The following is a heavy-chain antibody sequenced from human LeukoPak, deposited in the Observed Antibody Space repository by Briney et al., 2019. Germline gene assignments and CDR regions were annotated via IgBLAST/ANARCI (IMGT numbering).Heavy chain of an antibody. D-gene: IGHD3-22*01. Sequence: PGGSLRLSCTASGFTFSSYAMHWVRQAPGQRLEWMGWINAGNGNTKYSQEFQGRVTITRDTSASTAYMELSSLRSEDMAVYYCARGGDYYDSSGYYYGIDYWGQGTLVTVSS. CDR2: INAGNGNT. V-gene: IGHV1-3*03. J-gene: IGHJ4*02. CDR1: GFTFSSYA. CDR3: ARGGDYYDSSGYYYGIDY.